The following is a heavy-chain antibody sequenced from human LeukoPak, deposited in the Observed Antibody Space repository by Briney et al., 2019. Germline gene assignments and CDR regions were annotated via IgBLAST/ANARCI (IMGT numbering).Heavy chain of an antibody. J-gene: IGHJ4*02. Sequence: GGSLRLSCAASGFTFSSYWMSWVRQAPGKGLEWVANIKQDGSETYYVDSVKGRFTISRDNAKNSLFLQMNSLRDEDTAVYYCARETGYGGECQFDNWGRGTLVTVSS. V-gene: IGHV3-7*01. CDR2: IKQDGSET. D-gene: IGHD2-8*02. CDR3: ARETGYGGECQFDN. CDR1: GFTFSSYW.